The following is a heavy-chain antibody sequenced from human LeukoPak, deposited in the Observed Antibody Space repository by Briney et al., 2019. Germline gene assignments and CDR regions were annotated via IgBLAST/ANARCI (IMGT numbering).Heavy chain of an antibody. J-gene: IGHJ3*02. Sequence: GGSLRLSCVASGFTFTTYAMNWVRQAPGKGLEWVSGITGGGDRTFYADSVKGRFTISRDNSMHTLYLQMNSLRAEDAAVYYCAKDINTATIRAFDIWGRGTMATVSS. CDR1: GFTFTTYA. V-gene: IGHV3-23*01. CDR3: AKDINTATIRAFDI. D-gene: IGHD4-17*01. CDR2: ITGGGDRT.